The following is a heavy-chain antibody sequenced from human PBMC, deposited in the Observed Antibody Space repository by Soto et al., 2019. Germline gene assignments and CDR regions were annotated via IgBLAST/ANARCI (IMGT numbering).Heavy chain of an antibody. Sequence: PGGSLRLSCAASGFTFSSYAMHWVRQAPGKGLEWVAVISYDGSNKYYADSVKGRFTISRDNSKNTLYLQMNSLRAEDTAVYYCARDMTYYYGSGSYYNPLPGYWGQGTLVTVSS. V-gene: IGHV3-30-3*01. CDR2: ISYDGSNK. CDR1: GFTFSSYA. D-gene: IGHD3-10*01. J-gene: IGHJ4*02. CDR3: ARDMTYYYGSGSYYNPLPGY.